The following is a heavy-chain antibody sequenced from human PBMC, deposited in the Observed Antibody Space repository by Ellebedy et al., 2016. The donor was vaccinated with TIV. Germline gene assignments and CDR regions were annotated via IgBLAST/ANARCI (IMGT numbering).Heavy chain of an antibody. D-gene: IGHD2-15*01. CDR1: GYTLTELS. V-gene: IGHV1-24*01. J-gene: IGHJ6*02. CDR2: FDPEDGET. Sequence: ASVKVSCKVSGYTLTELSMHWVRQAPGKGLEWMGGFDPEDGETIYAQKFQGRVTMTEDTSTDTAYMELSSLRSEDTAVYYCASPNVPRGYCSGGSCLETDQYYYIMDVWGQGTTVTVSS. CDR3: ASPNVPRGYCSGGSCLETDQYYYIMDV.